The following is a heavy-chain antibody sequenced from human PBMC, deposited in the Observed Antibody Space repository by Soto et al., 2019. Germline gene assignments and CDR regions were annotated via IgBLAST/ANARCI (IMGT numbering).Heavy chain of an antibody. V-gene: IGHV3-23*01. CDR1: GVNFRGYA. J-gene: IGHJ6*02. Sequence: GGSLRLSCEVSGVNFRGYAMSWVRQAPGKGLEWVSGGRIGPGITYYADSVKGRFTISSDSSRKKVYLQMNNLKAEDTALYFCARRRSAMEDGMNVWGPGTNVTVYS. CDR2: GRIGPGIT. CDR3: ARRRSAMEDGMNV. D-gene: IGHD5-18*01.